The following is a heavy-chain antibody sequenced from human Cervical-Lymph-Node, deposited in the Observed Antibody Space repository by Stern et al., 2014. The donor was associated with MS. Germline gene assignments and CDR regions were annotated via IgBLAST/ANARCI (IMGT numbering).Heavy chain of an antibody. Sequence: VQLLESGAEVKKPGASVKVSCKASGYTFTSYGISWVRQAPGQGLEWMGWISAYNGNTNYAQKLQGRVTMTTDTSTSTAYMELRSLRSDDTAVYYCARGRYYDFWSGSNWFDPWGQGTLVTVSS. CDR1: GYTFTSYG. CDR2: ISAYNGNT. J-gene: IGHJ5*02. D-gene: IGHD3-3*01. CDR3: ARGRYYDFWSGSNWFDP. V-gene: IGHV1-18*01.